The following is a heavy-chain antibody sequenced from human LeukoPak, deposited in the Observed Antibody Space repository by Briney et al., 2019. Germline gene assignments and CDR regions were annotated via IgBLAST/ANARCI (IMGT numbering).Heavy chain of an antibody. V-gene: IGHV3-23*01. D-gene: IGHD1-1*01. CDR1: GFTFSNYA. J-gene: IGHJ4*02. Sequence: GGSLRLSCAASGFTFSNYAMSWVRQAPGKGLEWVSSMSGSGGSTYYADSVKGRFTISRDNSRNTLYLQMNSLRAEDTAVYYCAKGTMMTTYNWDHWGQGTLVTVSS. CDR3: AKGTMMTTYNWDH. CDR2: MSGSGGST.